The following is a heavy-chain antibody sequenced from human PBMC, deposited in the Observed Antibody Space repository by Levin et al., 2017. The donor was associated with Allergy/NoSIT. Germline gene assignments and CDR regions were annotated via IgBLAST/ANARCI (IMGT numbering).Heavy chain of an antibody. Sequence: GESLKISCAASGFTFSSYSMNWVRQAPGKGLEWVSSISSSSSYIYYADSVKGRFTISRDNAKNSLYLQMNSLRAEDTAVYYCAIGIFGVVTPPDYWGQGTLVTVSS. CDR3: AIGIFGVVTPPDY. CDR1: GFTFSSYS. J-gene: IGHJ4*02. V-gene: IGHV3-21*01. D-gene: IGHD3-3*01. CDR2: ISSSSSYI.